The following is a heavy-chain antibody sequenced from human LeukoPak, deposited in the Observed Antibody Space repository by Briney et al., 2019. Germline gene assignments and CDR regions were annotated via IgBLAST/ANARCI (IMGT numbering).Heavy chain of an antibody. Sequence: SETLSLTCTVSGGSISSYYWSWIRQPPGKGLEWIGYIYYSGSTNYNPSLKSRVTISVDMSKNQFSLKLSSVTAADTAVYYCARAKRLSEYYFDYWGQGTLVTVSS. CDR3: ARAKRLSEYYFDY. CDR1: GGSISSYY. J-gene: IGHJ4*02. D-gene: IGHD3-3*01. CDR2: IYYSGST. V-gene: IGHV4-59*01.